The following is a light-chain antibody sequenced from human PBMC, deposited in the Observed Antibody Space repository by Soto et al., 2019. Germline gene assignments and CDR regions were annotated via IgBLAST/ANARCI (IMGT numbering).Light chain of an antibody. CDR3: SSFAGGGNPVL. V-gene: IGLV2-8*01. J-gene: IGLJ2*01. CDR1: SSEVGGYNY. Sequence: QSVLTQPPSASGSLGQSVTISCTGTSSEVGGYNYVSWHQQHPGKAPKVMIYEVTKRPPGVPDRFSGSKSGNTASLTGSGLQAEDEADYYCSSFAGGGNPVLLGGGTKLTVL. CDR2: EVT.